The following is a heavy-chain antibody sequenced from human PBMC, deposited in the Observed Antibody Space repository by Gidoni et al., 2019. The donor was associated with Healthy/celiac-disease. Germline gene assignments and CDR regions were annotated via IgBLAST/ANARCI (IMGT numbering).Heavy chain of an antibody. V-gene: IGHV3-20*04. CDR1: GFTFADYG. J-gene: IGHJ5*02. CDR3: ARGGATTENNWFDP. CDR2: INWNGGST. D-gene: IGHD1-26*01. Sequence: EVQLVESGGGVVRPGGSLRVSWAASGFTFADYGMRCVRQAPGKGLEWVSCINWNGGSTGYADSVKVRFTISRDNAKNSLYLQMNSLRAEDTALYYCARGGATTENNWFDPWGQGTLVTVSS.